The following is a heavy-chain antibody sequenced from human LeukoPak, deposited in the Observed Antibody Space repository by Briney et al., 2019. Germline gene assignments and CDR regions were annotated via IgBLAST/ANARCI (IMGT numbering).Heavy chain of an antibody. J-gene: IGHJ3*02. Sequence: PGGSPRLSCAASGFTVSSNYMSWVRQAPGKGLEWVSVIYSGGSTYYADSVKGRFTISRDNSKHTLYLQMNSLRAEDTAVYYCAGRQLVRLADAFDIWGQGTMVTVSS. CDR1: GFTVSSNY. CDR3: AGRQLVRLADAFDI. CDR2: IYSGGST. V-gene: IGHV3-53*01. D-gene: IGHD6-13*01.